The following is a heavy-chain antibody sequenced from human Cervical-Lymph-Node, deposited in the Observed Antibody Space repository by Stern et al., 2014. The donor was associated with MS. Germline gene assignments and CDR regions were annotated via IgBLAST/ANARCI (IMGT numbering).Heavy chain of an antibody. CDR2: INPSGDTT. D-gene: IGHD3-10*01. Sequence: QLVQSGAEVKKPGASVKVSCKASGYTFTTYSMHWVRQAPGQGLEWMGIINPSGDTTSYAQRFQGRVTMTRDTSTSTVYMELSSLRSEDTAVYHCATGGAAPRYFDLWGRGTLVTVSS. V-gene: IGHV1-46*01. CDR3: ATGGAAPRYFDL. J-gene: IGHJ2*01. CDR1: GYTFTTYS.